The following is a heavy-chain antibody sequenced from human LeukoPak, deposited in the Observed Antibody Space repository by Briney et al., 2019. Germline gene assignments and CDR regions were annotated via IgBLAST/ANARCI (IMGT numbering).Heavy chain of an antibody. CDR2: IWYDGSNK. J-gene: IGHJ4*02. CDR1: GFTFSTYA. V-gene: IGHV3-33*08. CDR3: ARDRSVDYFDY. Sequence: GRSLRLSCAASGFTFSTYAMHWVRQAPGKGLEWVAHIWYDGSNKYYGDSVKGRFTISRDNSKNTLYLQMNSLRAEDTAVYYCARDRSVDYFDYWGQGTLVTVSS.